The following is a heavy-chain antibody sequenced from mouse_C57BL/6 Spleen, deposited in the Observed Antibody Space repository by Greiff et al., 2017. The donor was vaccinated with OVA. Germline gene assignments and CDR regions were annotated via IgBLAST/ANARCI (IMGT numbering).Heavy chain of an antibody. J-gene: IGHJ2*01. D-gene: IGHD2-12*01. Sequence: EVQLQQSGPELVKPGASVKISCKASGYTFTDYYMNWVKQSHGKSLEWIGDINPNNGGTSYNQKFKGKATLTVDKSSSTAYMELRRLTSEDSAVXYCARWGSYYSDFHFDYWGQGTTLTVSS. CDR3: ARWGSYYSDFHFDY. CDR1: GYTFTDYY. V-gene: IGHV1-26*01. CDR2: INPNNGGT.